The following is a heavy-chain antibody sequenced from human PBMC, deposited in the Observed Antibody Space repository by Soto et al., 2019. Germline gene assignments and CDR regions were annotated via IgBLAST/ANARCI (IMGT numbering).Heavy chain of an antibody. J-gene: IGHJ6*02. V-gene: IGHV1-24*01. Sequence: ASVKGSCKVSGYTLTELSMHWVRQAPGKGLEWMGGFDPEDGETIYAQKFQGRVTMTEDTSTDTAYMELSSLRSEDTAVYYCATKGYYDILTTYYYGMDVWGQGTTVTVSS. CDR1: GYTLTELS. CDR2: FDPEDGET. D-gene: IGHD3-9*01. CDR3: ATKGYYDILTTYYYGMDV.